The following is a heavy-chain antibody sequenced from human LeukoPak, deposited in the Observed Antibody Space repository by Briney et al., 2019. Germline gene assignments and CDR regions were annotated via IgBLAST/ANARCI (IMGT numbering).Heavy chain of an antibody. CDR2: TTSNTDGGAT. D-gene: IGHD2-21*02. V-gene: IGHV3-15*01. CDR1: GFTFSNAW. Sequence: GGSLRLSCAAPGFTFSNAWMTWVRQAPGKGLEWVGRTTSNTDGGATDYGTPVKGRFTISRDDSKNTLYLQMSSLKIDDTAVYYCLNGDYRGSWGQGTLVTVSS. CDR3: LNGDYRGS. J-gene: IGHJ5*02.